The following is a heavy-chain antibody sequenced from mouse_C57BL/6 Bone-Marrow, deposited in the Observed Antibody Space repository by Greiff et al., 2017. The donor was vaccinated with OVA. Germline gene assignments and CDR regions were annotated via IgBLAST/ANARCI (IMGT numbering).Heavy chain of an antibody. D-gene: IGHD2-4*01. J-gene: IGHJ3*01. CDR1: GFTFSSYG. Sequence: EVQVVESGGDLVKPGGSLKLSCAASGFTFSSYGMSWVRQTPDKRLEWVATISSGGSYTYYPDSVKGRFTISRDNAKNTLYLQMSSLKSEDTAMYYCAGYDYDGGAYWGQGTLVTVSA. V-gene: IGHV5-6*01. CDR3: AGYDYDGGAY. CDR2: ISSGGSYT.